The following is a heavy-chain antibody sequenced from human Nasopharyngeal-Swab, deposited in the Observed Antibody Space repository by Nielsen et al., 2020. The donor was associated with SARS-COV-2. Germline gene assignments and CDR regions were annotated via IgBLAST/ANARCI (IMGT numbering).Heavy chain of an antibody. D-gene: IGHD1-26*01. Sequence: GESLKISCAASGFTFSSYSMNWVRQAPGKGLEWVSSISSSSSYIYYADSVKGRFTISRDNAKNSLYLQMNSLRAEDTAVYYCARRVVGTGNYYYGMDVWGQGTTVIVSS. CDR3: ARRVVGTGNYYYGMDV. CDR2: ISSSSSYI. CDR1: GFTFSSYS. J-gene: IGHJ6*02. V-gene: IGHV3-21*01.